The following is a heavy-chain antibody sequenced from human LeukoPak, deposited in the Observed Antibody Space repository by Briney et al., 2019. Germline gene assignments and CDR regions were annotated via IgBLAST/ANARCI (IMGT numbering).Heavy chain of an antibody. J-gene: IGHJ4*02. CDR2: IYHRGST. CDR1: GYSISSGYY. CDR3: ARGAEYYAIWRGYAGYSDY. Sequence: SETPSLTCTVSGYSISSGYYWGWIRQPPGKGLEWIGSIYHRGSTYYNPSLTSRVTISLDRSKKKFSLKLTSVTAADTAVYFCARGAEYYAIWRGYAGYSDYWGQGISVTVSS. D-gene: IGHD3-3*01. V-gene: IGHV4-38-2*02.